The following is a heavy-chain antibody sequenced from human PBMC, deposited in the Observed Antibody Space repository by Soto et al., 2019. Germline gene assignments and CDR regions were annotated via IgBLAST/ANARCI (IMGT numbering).Heavy chain of an antibody. CDR3: ANSARHYYDSSGYANYFYY. D-gene: IGHD3-22*01. Sequence: EVQLLESGGGLGQPGGSLRLSCAASGFTFSSYAMSWVRQAPGKGLEWVSAISGSGGSTYYADSVKGRFTISRDNSKNTVYLQMNTLRAEDTAVYYCANSARHYYDSSGYANYFYYWGQGTLVTVSS. CDR2: ISGSGGST. V-gene: IGHV3-23*01. J-gene: IGHJ4*02. CDR1: GFTFSSYA.